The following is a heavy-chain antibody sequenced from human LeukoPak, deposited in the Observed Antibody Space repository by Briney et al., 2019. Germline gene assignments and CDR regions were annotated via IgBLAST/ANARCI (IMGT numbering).Heavy chain of an antibody. V-gene: IGHV4-61*02. Sequence: SETLSLTCTVSGGSISSGSYYWSWIRQPAGKGLEWIGRIYTSGSTNYNPSLKSRVTISVDTSKNQFSLKLSSVTAADTAVYYCARGESSSWYGGEYFDYWGQGTLVTVSS. D-gene: IGHD6-13*01. J-gene: IGHJ4*02. CDR2: IYTSGST. CDR1: GGSISSGSYY. CDR3: ARGESSSWYGGEYFDY.